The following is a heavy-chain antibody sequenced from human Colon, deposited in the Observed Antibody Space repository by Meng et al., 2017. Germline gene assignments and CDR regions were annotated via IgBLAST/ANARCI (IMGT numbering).Heavy chain of an antibody. CDR3: TRHKFDL. J-gene: IGHJ4*02. V-gene: IGHV3-74*01. CDR1: GFTFYNYW. CDR2: IKTDGSST. Sequence: GESLKISCVASGFTFYNYWMHWVRQAPGKAPAWVARIKTDGSSTSYAESVKGRFTISRDNAKNTLYLQMNTLRADDTAVYYCTRHKFDLWGQGILVNGAS.